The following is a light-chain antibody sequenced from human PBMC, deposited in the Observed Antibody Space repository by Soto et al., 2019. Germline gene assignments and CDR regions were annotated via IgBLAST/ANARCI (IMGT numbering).Light chain of an antibody. Sequence: DIGMAQSPDSLAVSLGERATINCKSSQGVLYSSNNKNYLAWYQQEPGXPPNXLIYWASTRESGVPDRLSGSGSGTDFTLTISSLQAEDAAVYYCQQYYSTPSFGQGTKVDIK. CDR1: QGVLYSSNNKNY. V-gene: IGKV4-1*01. J-gene: IGKJ1*01. CDR3: QQYYSTPS. CDR2: WAS.